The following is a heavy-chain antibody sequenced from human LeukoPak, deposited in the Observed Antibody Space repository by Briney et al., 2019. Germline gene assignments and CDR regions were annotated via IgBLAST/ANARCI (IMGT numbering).Heavy chain of an antibody. V-gene: IGHV4-39*01. CDR3: ARLDSSGRSIDDY. D-gene: IGHD3-22*01. J-gene: IGHJ4*02. Sequence: SETLSLTCTVSGGSFSSSSYYWGWIRQPPGKGLEWIGSIFYTGNTYYNPSLKSRVTISVDTSKNQFSLKLSSVTAADTAVFYCARLDSSGRSIDDYWGQGTLVTASS. CDR2: IFYTGNT. CDR1: GGSFSSSSYY.